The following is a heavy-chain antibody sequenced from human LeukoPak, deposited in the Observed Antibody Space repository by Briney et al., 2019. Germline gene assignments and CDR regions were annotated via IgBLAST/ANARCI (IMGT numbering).Heavy chain of an antibody. D-gene: IGHD6-19*01. CDR2: ITSVDDST. CDR1: GDTFSSDA. J-gene: IGHJ4*02. V-gene: IGHV3-23*01. CDR3: AIWVRNGWPYFDY. Sequence: GGSLRLSCAVSGDTFSSDAFSWVRQAPGKGLEWVSAITSVDDSTYYADSVKGRFTTSRDYSKNTVHLQMNSLRAEDTALYYCAIWVRNGWPYFDYWGQGTLVTVSS.